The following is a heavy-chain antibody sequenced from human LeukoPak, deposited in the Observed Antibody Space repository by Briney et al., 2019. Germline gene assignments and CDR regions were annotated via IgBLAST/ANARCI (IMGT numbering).Heavy chain of an antibody. CDR3: AKEGLRGYSYDHNYFDY. Sequence: PGRSLRLSCAASGFTFDDYAMHWVRQAPGRGLEWVSGISWNSGSIGYADSVKGRFTISRDNAKNSLYLQMNSLRAEDTALYYCAKEGLRGYSYDHNYFDYWGQGTLVTVSS. V-gene: IGHV3-9*01. CDR2: ISWNSGSI. CDR1: GFTFDDYA. D-gene: IGHD5-18*01. J-gene: IGHJ4*02.